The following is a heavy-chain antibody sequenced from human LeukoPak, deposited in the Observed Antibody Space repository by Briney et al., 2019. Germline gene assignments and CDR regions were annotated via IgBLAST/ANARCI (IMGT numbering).Heavy chain of an antibody. CDR2: IRSKTYGGAA. V-gene: IGHV3-49*04. CDR1: GFTFRDYA. D-gene: IGHD2-21*01. Sequence: GGSLRLSCAASGFTFRDYAMSWVRQAPGKGLEWVGFIRSKTYGGAADYDASVRGRFTIYRDDSKSIAYLQMNSLEIEDTAVYYCTRIGIAIISRDPVDYWGQGTLVTVSS. J-gene: IGHJ4*02. CDR3: TRIGIAIISRDPVDY.